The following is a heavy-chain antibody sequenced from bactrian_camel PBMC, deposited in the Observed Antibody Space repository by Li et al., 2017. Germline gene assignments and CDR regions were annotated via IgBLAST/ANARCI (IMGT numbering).Heavy chain of an antibody. J-gene: IGHJ4*01. V-gene: IGHV3S1*01. CDR3: AVDRCGVATGWLDPRRYNY. D-gene: IGHD4*01. CDR2: LHSGTNNA. CDR1: EYSTTGRC. Sequence: HVQLVESGGGSVQDGGSLRLSCVVSEYSTTGRCVSWFRQAPGKERDGVARLHSGTNNALYSDSVKGRFTVSHSQDTAKNTVTVYLQMNNLKPEDTGVYYCAVDRCGVATGWLDPRRYNYWGQGTQVTVS.